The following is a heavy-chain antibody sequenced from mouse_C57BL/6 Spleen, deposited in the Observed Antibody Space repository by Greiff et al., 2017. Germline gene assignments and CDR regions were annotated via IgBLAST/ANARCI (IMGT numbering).Heavy chain of an antibody. Sequence: QVQLQQPGAELVRPGSSVKLSCKASGYTFTSYWMHWVKQRPIQGLEWIGNIDPSDSEPHYNQKFKDKATLTVDKSSSTAYMQLSSLTSEDSAVYYCARGFAYWGQGTLVTVSA. V-gene: IGHV1-52*01. CDR3: ARGFAY. J-gene: IGHJ3*01. CDR2: IDPSDSEP. CDR1: GYTFTSYW.